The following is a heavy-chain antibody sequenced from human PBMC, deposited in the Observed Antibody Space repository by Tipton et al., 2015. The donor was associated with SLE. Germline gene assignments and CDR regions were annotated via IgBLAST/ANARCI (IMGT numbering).Heavy chain of an antibody. J-gene: IGHJ3*01. D-gene: IGHD1-1*01. CDR2: IYYSWST. Sequence: TLSLTCTVSGGSISNSSYYWGWIRQPPGKGLEWIGSIYYSWSTYYNPSLKSRVTISVDTSQNQFSLRLTSVTAADTAVYYCGRHKTATRAFDFWGQGTLVTVSS. V-gene: IGHV4-39*01. CDR1: GGSISNSSYY. CDR3: GRHKTATRAFDF.